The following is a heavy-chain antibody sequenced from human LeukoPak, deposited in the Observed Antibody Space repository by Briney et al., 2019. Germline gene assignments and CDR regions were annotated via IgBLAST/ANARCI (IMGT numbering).Heavy chain of an antibody. D-gene: IGHD4-11*01. Sequence: GTSVKVSCKASGCTFSSSAVQWVRQARGKRFEWMGWIGVGSGNTNYAERFQERVTITRDMSTSTAYMELSSLRSEDTAVYYCAADHDYSLSYDSYGPLDAWGQGTLVTVSS. CDR2: IGVGSGNT. CDR1: GCTFSSSA. V-gene: IGHV1-58*01. CDR3: AADHDYSLSYDSYGPLDA. J-gene: IGHJ5*02.